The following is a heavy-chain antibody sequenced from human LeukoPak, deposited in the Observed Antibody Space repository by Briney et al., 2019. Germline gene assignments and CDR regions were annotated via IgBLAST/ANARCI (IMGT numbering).Heavy chain of an antibody. CDR2: ISDTGNT. V-gene: IGHV3-23*01. J-gene: IGHJ3*02. Sequence: GGSLRLSCAASGFTLSSYAMSWVRQAPGKGLEWVSAISDTGNTYHADSVKGRFTISRDNSKNTLYLQMNSLRAEDTAIYYCVREGWQWLVHAFDIWGQGTMVTGSS. CDR3: VREGWQWLVHAFDI. D-gene: IGHD6-19*01. CDR1: GFTLSSYA.